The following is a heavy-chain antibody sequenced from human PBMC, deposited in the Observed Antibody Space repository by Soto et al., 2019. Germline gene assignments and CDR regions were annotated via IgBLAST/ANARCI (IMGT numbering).Heavy chain of an antibody. D-gene: IGHD3-10*01. CDR3: ARGLYREGSGSAFDI. Sequence: QVQLQQWGAGLLKPSETLSLTCAVYGGTFNGYYWSWIRQPPGKGLEWIGEINHNGNTNSITSLMSRVSISVATSTKQFSLNLNSVTAADTAVYYCARGLYREGSGSAFDIWGQGTTVTVSS. V-gene: IGHV4-34*01. J-gene: IGHJ3*02. CDR1: GGTFNGYY. CDR2: INHNGNT.